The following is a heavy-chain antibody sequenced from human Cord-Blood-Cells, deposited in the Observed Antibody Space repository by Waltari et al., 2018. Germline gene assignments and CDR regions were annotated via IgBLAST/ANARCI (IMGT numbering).Heavy chain of an antibody. CDR2: FDPEDGET. D-gene: IGHD2-8*02. J-gene: IGHJ4*02. Sequence: QVQLVQSGAEVKKPGASVKVSCKVSGYTLTELSMHWVRQAHGKGLEWMGGFDPEDGETIYAQKFQGRVTMTEDTSTDTAYMELSSLRSEDTAVYYCATGPAGYCTGGVCYDYWGQGTLVTVSS. CDR1: GYTLTELS. CDR3: ATGPAGYCTGGVCYDY. V-gene: IGHV1-24*01.